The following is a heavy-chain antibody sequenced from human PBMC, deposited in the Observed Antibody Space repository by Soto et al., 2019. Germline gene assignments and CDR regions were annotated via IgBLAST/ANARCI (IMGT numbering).Heavy chain of an antibody. J-gene: IGHJ5*02. CDR1: GGTFSSYA. D-gene: IGHD2-21*02. V-gene: IGHV1-69*13. CDR2: IIPIFGTA. CDR3: ARTHIVVVTASYNWFDP. Sequence: AASVKVSCKASGGTFSSYAISWVRQAPGQGLEWMGGIIPIFGTANYAQKFQGRVTITADESTSTAYMELSSLRSEDTAVYYCARTHIVVVTASYNWFDPWGQGTLVTVSS.